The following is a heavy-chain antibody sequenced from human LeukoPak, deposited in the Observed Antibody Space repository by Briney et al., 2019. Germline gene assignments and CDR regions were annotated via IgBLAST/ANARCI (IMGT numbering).Heavy chain of an antibody. CDR1: GFTFSSYA. Sequence: GGSLRLSCAASGFTFSSYAMHGVRQAPGKGLAWVAVISYDGSNKYYADSVKGRFTISRDNSKNTLYLQMNSLRAEDTAVYYCARAAGDYSFNYYYYYGMDVWGQGTTVTVSS. CDR2: ISYDGSNK. J-gene: IGHJ6*02. D-gene: IGHD4-11*01. CDR3: ARAAGDYSFNYYYYYGMDV. V-gene: IGHV3-30-3*01.